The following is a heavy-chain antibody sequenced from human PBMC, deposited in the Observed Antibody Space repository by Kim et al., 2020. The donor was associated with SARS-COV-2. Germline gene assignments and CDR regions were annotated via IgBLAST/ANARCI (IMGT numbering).Heavy chain of an antibody. CDR2: ISSSSSYI. CDR1: GFTFSSYS. D-gene: IGHD3-3*01. Sequence: GGSLRLSCAASGFTFSSYSMNWVRQAPGKGLEWVSSISSSSSYIYYADSVKGRFTISRDNAKNSLYLQMNSLRAEDTAVYYCARDTRLKGNYDFWSGDPGDYWGQGTLVTVSS. V-gene: IGHV3-21*01. J-gene: IGHJ4*02. CDR3: ARDTRLKGNYDFWSGDPGDY.